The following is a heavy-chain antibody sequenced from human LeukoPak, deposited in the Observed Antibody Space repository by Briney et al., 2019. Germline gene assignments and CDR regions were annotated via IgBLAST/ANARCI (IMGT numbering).Heavy chain of an antibody. CDR2: IYSGGST. V-gene: IGHV3-53*01. CDR3: ARELNGYSSSWYNY. Sequence: GGSLRLSCAASGFTVSSNYMSWVRQAPGKGLEWVSIIYSGGSTYYADSVKGRFTISRDNSKNTLYLQMNSLRAEDTAVYYCARELNGYSSSWYNYWGQGTLVTVSS. J-gene: IGHJ4*02. D-gene: IGHD6-13*01. CDR1: GFTVSSNY.